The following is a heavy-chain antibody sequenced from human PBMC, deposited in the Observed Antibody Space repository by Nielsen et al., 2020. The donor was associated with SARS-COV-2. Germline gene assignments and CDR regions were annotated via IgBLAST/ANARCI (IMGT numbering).Heavy chain of an antibody. CDR3: TTDPSLWYYGMDV. Sequence: GGSLRLSCAAPGFTFSSYWMHWVRQAPGKGLVWVSRINSDGSSTSYADSVKGRFTISRDNAKNTLYLQMNSLRAEDTAVYYCTTDPSLWYYGMDVWGQGTTVTVSS. CDR1: GFTFSSYW. V-gene: IGHV3-74*01. CDR2: INSDGSST. J-gene: IGHJ6*02. D-gene: IGHD3-10*01.